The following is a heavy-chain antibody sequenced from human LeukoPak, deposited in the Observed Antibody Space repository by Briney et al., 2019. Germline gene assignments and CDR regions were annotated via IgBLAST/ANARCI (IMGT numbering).Heavy chain of an antibody. D-gene: IGHD3-22*01. CDR3: AREKHYYDSSGYLY. CDR2: INWNGGST. Sequence: GGSLRLSCAASGFTFSNAWMSWVRQAPGKGLEWVSGINWNGGSTGYADSVKGRFTISRDNAKNSLYLQMNSLRAEDTALYYCAREKHYYDSSGYLYWGQGTLVTVSS. CDR1: GFTFSNAW. J-gene: IGHJ4*02. V-gene: IGHV3-20*04.